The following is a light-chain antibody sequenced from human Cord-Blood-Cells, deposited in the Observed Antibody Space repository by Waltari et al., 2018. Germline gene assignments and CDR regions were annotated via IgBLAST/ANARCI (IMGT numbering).Light chain of an antibody. V-gene: IGLV2-14*01. CDR3: SSYTSSSTPYYV. J-gene: IGLJ1*01. CDR1: SSDVGGYNY. CDR2: EVS. Sequence: QSALTQPASVSGSPGQSITISCTGTSSDVGGYNYVSWYHQHPGKAPKRMIYEVSNRPSGVSNRFSGSKSGNTASLTISGLQAEDEADYYCSSYTSSSTPYYVFGTGTKVTVL.